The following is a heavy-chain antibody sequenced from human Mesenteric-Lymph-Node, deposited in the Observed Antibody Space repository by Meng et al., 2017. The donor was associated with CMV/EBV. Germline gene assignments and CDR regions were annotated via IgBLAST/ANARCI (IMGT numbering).Heavy chain of an antibody. D-gene: IGHD2-2*01. J-gene: IGHJ3*02. V-gene: IGHV3-21*01. Sequence: GESLKISCATSGFTFSSCGMHWVRQAPGKGLEWVSSIGSSSSFIYYADSVMGRFTISRDNAKNSLYLQMNSLRAEDTAVYYCARDIVVVPAASDAFDIWGQGTMVTVSS. CDR1: GFTFSSCG. CDR2: IGSSSSFI. CDR3: ARDIVVVPAASDAFDI.